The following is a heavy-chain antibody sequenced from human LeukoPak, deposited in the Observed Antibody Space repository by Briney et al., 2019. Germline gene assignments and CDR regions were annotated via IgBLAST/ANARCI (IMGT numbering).Heavy chain of an antibody. CDR3: AREPYGL. J-gene: IGHJ4*02. CDR2: IKQDGSEK. Sequence: GGSLRLSCAAPGFTFSSYWMRWVRQGPGKGLEWVVNIKQDGSEKYYVDSVKGRFTISRDNAKNSLYLQMNSLRAEDTAVYYCAREPYGLWGQGTLVTVSS. CDR1: GFTFSSYW. V-gene: IGHV3-7*01. D-gene: IGHD2-21*01.